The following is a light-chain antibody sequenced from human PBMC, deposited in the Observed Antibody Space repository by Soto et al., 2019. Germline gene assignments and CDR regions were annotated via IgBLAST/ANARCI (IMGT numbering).Light chain of an antibody. V-gene: IGKV2-30*01. CDR1: QGFENSDGNTT. J-gene: IGKJ2*01. CDR2: KVS. CDR3: MQGTHWPYT. Sequence: MTQSQPSLPAPLGRPPPIPCRPGQGFENSDGNTTLNWFQQRPGQSPRRLIYKVSNRDSGVPDRFSGSGSGTDFTLKISRVEAEDVGVYYCMQGTHWPYTFGQGTKLEIK.